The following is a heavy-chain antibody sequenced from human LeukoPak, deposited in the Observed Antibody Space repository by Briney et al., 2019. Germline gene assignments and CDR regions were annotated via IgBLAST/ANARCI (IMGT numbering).Heavy chain of an antibody. Sequence: GSLRLSCAASGFTFSSYAMSWVRQAPGKGLEWFSAISGSGGSTYYADSVKGRFTISRDNSKNTLYLQMNSLRAEDTAVYYCARAKDNSGYYDYWGQGTLVTVSS. V-gene: IGHV3-23*01. CDR1: GFTFSSYA. D-gene: IGHD3-22*01. CDR3: ARAKDNSGYYDY. J-gene: IGHJ4*02. CDR2: ISGSGGST.